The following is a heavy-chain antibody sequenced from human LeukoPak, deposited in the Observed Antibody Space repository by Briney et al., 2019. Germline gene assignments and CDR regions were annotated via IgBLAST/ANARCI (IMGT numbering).Heavy chain of an antibody. CDR1: GFTFSNYW. V-gene: IGHV3-7*01. CDR2: IKQDGSEK. J-gene: IGHJ4*02. CDR3: ARKSGSYYPFDY. D-gene: IGHD1-26*01. Sequence: GGSLRLSCAASGFTFSNYWMSWVRQAPGKGLEWVANIKQDGSEKYYVDSVKGRFTISRGNAKNSLYLQMNSLRAEDTAVYYCARKSGSYYPFDYWGQGTLVTVSS.